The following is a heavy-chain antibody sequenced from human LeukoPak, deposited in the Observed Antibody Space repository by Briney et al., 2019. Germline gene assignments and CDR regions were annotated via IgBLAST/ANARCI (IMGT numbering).Heavy chain of an antibody. V-gene: IGHV4-34*01. Sequence: PSETLSLTCAVYGGSFSGYYWSWIRQPPGKGLEWIGEINHSGSTTYNPSLKSRVTISVDTSKNQFSLKLSSVTAADTAVYYCARLGYSSSWYRGQYYYYYYMDVWGKGTTVTISS. D-gene: IGHD6-13*01. CDR3: ARLGYSSSWYRGQYYYYYYMDV. CDR1: GGSFSGYY. J-gene: IGHJ6*03. CDR2: INHSGST.